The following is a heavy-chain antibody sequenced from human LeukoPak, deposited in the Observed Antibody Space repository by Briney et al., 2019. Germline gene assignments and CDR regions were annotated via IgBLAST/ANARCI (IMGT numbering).Heavy chain of an antibody. CDR1: GGSISSSSYY. V-gene: IGHV4-39*07. CDR2: IYYSGST. Sequence: SETLSLTCTVSGGSISSSSYYWGWIRQPPGEGLEWIGSIYYSGSTYYNPSLKSRVTISVDTSKNQFSLKLSSVTAADTAVYYCASGGKYSSVYWGQGTLVTVSS. J-gene: IGHJ4*02. D-gene: IGHD6-25*01. CDR3: ASGGKYSSVY.